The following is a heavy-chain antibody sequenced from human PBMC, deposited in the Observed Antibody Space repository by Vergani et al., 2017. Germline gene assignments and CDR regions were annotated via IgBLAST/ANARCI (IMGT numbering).Heavy chain of an antibody. CDR1: GYTFSNYY. CDR2: INPSGGHT. V-gene: IGHV1-46*03. CDR3: ARGDYGILTGYRY. Sequence: QVQVVQSGAEVKKSGASVKVSCKTSGYTFSNYYMHWARQAPGQGLEWMGIINPSGGHTNYAQQFQGRVTMTRDTSTSTVYMELSSLRSEDTAIYYCARGDYGILTGYRYWGQGTLVTVSA. D-gene: IGHD3-9*01. J-gene: IGHJ4*02.